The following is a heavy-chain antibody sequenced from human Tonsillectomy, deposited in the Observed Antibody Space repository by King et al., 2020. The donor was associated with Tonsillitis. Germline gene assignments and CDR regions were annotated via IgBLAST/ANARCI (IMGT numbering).Heavy chain of an antibody. Sequence: VQLVQSGAEVKKPGESLKISCKGSGYSFTSYWIGWVRQMPGKGLEWMGIIFPGDSDTRYSPSSEGQVTISFAKSISTAYLQWISLKASDSARYYCARPGEVGATRPFDYWGQGTLVTVSS. J-gene: IGHJ4*02. CDR1: GYSFTSYW. CDR2: IFPGDSDT. D-gene: IGHD1-26*01. V-gene: IGHV5-51*03. CDR3: ARPGEVGATRPFDY.